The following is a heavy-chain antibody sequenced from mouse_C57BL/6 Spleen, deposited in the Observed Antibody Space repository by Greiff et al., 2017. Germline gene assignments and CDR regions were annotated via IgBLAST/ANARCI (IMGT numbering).Heavy chain of an antibody. J-gene: IGHJ2*01. V-gene: IGHV1-55*01. Sequence: QVQLQQPGAELVKPGASVKMSCKASGYTFTSYWITWVKQRPGQGLEWIGDIYPGSGSTNYNEKFKSKATLTVDTSSSTAYMQLSSLTSEDSAVYYCARWGYSNYMNYFDYWGQGTTLTVSS. D-gene: IGHD2-5*01. CDR3: ARWGYSNYMNYFDY. CDR2: IYPGSGST. CDR1: GYTFTSYW.